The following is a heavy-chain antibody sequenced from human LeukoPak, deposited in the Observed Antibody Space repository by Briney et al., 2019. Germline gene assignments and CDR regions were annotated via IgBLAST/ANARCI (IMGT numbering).Heavy chain of an antibody. J-gene: IGHJ6*02. CDR3: ARDSFHYYGMDV. D-gene: IGHD3-16*02. CDR1: GGSISSYY. CDR2: IYYSGST. V-gene: IGHV4-59*01. Sequence: LETLPLTCTVSGGSISSYYWSWIRQPPGKGLEWIGYIYYSGSTNYNPSLMSRVTISVDTSKNQFSLKLSSVTAADTAVYYCARDSFHYYGMDVWGQGTTVTVSS.